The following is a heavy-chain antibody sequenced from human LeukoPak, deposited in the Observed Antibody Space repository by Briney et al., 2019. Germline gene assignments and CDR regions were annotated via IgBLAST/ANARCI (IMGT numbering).Heavy chain of an antibody. CDR1: GYSFTSYW. D-gene: IGHD4-17*01. CDR2: IYPGDSDT. V-gene: IGHV5-51*01. J-gene: IGHJ4*02. CDR3: ARLDYGDYLDY. Sequence: GESLQISCKGSGYSFTSYWIGWVRQMPGKGLEWMGIIYPGDSDTGYSPSFQGQVTISADKSISTAYLQWGSLKASDTAMYYCARLDYGDYLDYWGQGTLVTVSS.